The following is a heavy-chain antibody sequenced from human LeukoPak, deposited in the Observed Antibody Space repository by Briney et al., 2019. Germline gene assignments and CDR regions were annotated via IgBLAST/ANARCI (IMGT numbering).Heavy chain of an antibody. CDR1: GFTFSGYW. V-gene: IGHV3-7*05. Sequence: GGSLRLSCAASGFTFSGYWMSWVRQAPGKGLEWVAYIKEDGSEKYYVDSVKGRFTLSRDNAKNSLYLQMNSLRAEDTAVYYCARSNVFDIWGQGTMVTVSS. CDR3: ARSNVFDI. J-gene: IGHJ3*02. CDR2: IKEDGSEK.